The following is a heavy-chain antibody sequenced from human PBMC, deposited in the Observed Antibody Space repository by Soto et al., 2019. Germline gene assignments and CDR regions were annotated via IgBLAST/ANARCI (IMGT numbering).Heavy chain of an antibody. CDR3: AKNGQNDYGVPWFAP. J-gene: IGHJ5*02. D-gene: IGHD4-17*01. CDR2: ISYDGSNK. Sequence: PGGSLRLSCAASGFTFSSYGMHWVRQAPGKGLEWVAVISYDGSNKYYADSVKGRFTISRDNSKNTLYLQMNSLRAEDTAVYYCAKNGQNDYGVPWFAPWGQGTLVTVSS. CDR1: GFTFSSYG. V-gene: IGHV3-30*18.